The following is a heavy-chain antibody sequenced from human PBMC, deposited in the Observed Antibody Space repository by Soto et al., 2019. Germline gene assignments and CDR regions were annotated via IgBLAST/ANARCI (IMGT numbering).Heavy chain of an antibody. Sequence: PGGSLRLSCVASGFTFSRNGMHWFRQAPGKGLEWVAAVRYDGSKVNYADSVKGRLTISRDNSKNTLYLQMNGLRVEDTAVYYCARNEGHQLVLDYWGQGTLVTVSS. CDR1: GFTFSRNG. J-gene: IGHJ4*02. CDR2: VRYDGSKV. D-gene: IGHD1-1*01. CDR3: ARNEGHQLVLDY. V-gene: IGHV3-33*01.